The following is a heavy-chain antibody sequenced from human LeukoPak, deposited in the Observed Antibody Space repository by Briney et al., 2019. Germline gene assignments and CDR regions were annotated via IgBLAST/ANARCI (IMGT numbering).Heavy chain of an antibody. D-gene: IGHD3-9*01. CDR1: GDSISYFY. Sequence: SETRSLTCSVSGDSISYFYWSWIRQAAGKGLEWIGRIYNSGSTDYNASLKSRVTMSVDTSKNQLSLKLSSVTAADTAVYYCARQGDRRYFDWSSYYFDYWGQGTLVTASS. CDR3: ARQGDRRYFDWSSYYFDY. V-gene: IGHV4-4*07. J-gene: IGHJ4*02. CDR2: IYNSGST.